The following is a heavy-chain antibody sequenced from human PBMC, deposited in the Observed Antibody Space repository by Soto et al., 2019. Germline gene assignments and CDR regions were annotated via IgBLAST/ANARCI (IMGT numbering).Heavy chain of an antibody. CDR3: ARGGTSVDYYYYMDV. CDR2: IGTAGDT. CDR1: GFTFSSYD. J-gene: IGHJ6*03. D-gene: IGHD1-1*01. Sequence: PGGSLRLSCAASGFTFSSYDMHWVRQATGKGLEWVSAIGTAGDTYYPGSVKGRFTISRENAKNSLYLQMNSLRAGDTAVYYCARGGTSVDYYYYMDVWGKGTTVTAP. V-gene: IGHV3-13*01.